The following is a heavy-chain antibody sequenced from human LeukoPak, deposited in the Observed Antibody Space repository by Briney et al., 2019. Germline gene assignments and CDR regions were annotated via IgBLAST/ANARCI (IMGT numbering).Heavy chain of an antibody. D-gene: IGHD4-17*01. CDR1: GFTFSSYE. Sequence: GGSLRLSCAASGFTFSSYEMNWVRQAPGKGLEWVSYISSSGSTIYYADSVKGRFTISRDNAKNSLYLQMDSLRAEDTAVYYCARPTTVTTGYFDYWGQGTLVTVSS. CDR2: ISSSGSTI. J-gene: IGHJ4*02. CDR3: ARPTTVTTGYFDY. V-gene: IGHV3-48*03.